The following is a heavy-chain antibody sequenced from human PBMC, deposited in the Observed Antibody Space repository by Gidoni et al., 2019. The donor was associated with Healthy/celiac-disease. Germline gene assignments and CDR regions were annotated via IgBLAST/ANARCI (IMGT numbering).Heavy chain of an antibody. J-gene: IGHJ3*02. D-gene: IGHD2-2*01. CDR2: IKSKTDGGTT. Sequence: EVQLVESGGGLVKPGGSLRLSCAASGFTFSNAWMNWVRQAPGKGLEWVGRIKSKTDGGTTDYAAPVKGRFTISRDDSKNTLYLQMNSLKTEDTAVYYCTTDTDIVVVPAAWEAFDIWGQGTMVTVSS. CDR3: TTDTDIVVVPAAWEAFDI. V-gene: IGHV3-15*07. CDR1: GFTFSNAW.